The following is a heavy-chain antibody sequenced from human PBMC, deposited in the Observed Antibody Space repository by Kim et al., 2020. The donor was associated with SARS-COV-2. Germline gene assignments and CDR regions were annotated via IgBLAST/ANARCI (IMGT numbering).Heavy chain of an antibody. J-gene: IGHJ2*01. D-gene: IGHD2-2*01. Sequence: SETLSLTCTVSGGSISSYYWSWIRQPAGKGLEWIGRIYTSGSTNYNPSLKSRVTMSVDTSKNQFSLKLSSVTAADTAVYYCARGVYCSSTSWCGWYFDLWGRGTLVTVSS. CDR3: ARGVYCSSTSWCGWYFDL. V-gene: IGHV4-4*07. CDR2: IYTSGST. CDR1: GGSISSYY.